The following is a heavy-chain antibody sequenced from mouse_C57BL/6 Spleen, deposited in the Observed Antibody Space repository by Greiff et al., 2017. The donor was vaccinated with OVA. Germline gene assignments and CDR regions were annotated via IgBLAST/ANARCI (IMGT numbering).Heavy chain of an antibody. J-gene: IGHJ1*03. CDR3: ARGEGDDYDDWYFAV. CDR1: GYTFTSYW. Sequence: QVQLQQPGAELVKPGASVKMSCKASGYTFTSYWITWVKQRPGQGLEWIGDIYPGSGSTNYNEKFKSKATLTVDTSSSTAYMQLSSLTSEDSAVYYCARGEGDDYDDWYFAVWGTGTTVTVSS. V-gene: IGHV1-55*01. CDR2: IYPGSGST. D-gene: IGHD2-4*01.